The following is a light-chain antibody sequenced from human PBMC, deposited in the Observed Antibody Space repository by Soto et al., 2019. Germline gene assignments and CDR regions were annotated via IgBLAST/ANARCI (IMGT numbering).Light chain of an antibody. CDR2: EGS. CDR1: SSDVGSYKF. Sequence: QSVLTQPASVSGSPGQSITISCTGTSSDVGSYKFVSWYQQHPVKAPKLMIYEGSKRPSGVSNRFSGSKSGNTASLTISGLQAEDEADYYCCSYAGSSTLVFGGGTKVTGL. J-gene: IGLJ2*01. CDR3: CSYAGSSTLV. V-gene: IGLV2-23*01.